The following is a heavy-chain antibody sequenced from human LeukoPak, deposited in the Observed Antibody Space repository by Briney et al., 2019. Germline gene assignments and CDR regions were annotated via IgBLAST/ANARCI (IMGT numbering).Heavy chain of an antibody. Sequence: SGGSLRLSCAASGFTFSSYSMNWVRQAPGKGLEWVSYISSSSSTIYYADSVKGRLTISRDNAKNSLYLQMNSLRAEDTAVYYCASPWGVTANYYYYYGMDVWGQGTTVTVSS. V-gene: IGHV3-48*01. CDR1: GFTFSSYS. D-gene: IGHD2-21*02. CDR2: ISSSSSTI. J-gene: IGHJ6*02. CDR3: ASPWGVTANYYYYYGMDV.